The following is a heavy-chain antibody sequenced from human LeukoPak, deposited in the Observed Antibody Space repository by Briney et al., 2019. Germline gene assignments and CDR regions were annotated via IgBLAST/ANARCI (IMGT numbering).Heavy chain of an antibody. CDR3: ARGVNYDFWSGYYFLGAYYYGMDV. Sequence: ASVKVSCKASGYTFTSYDINWVRQATGQGLEWMGWMNPNSGNTSYAHKFQGRLTMTRNTSISTAYMELSSLRSEDTAVYYCARGVNYDFWSGYYFLGAYYYGMDVWGEGTTVTVSS. CDR1: GYTFTSYD. J-gene: IGHJ6*04. CDR2: MNPNSGNT. D-gene: IGHD3-3*01. V-gene: IGHV1-8*01.